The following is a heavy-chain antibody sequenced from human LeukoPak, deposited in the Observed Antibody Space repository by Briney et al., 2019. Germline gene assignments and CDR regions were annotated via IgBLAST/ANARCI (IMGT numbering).Heavy chain of an antibody. V-gene: IGHV3-48*03. CDR2: ISSSGSTI. D-gene: IGHD7-27*01. CDR1: GFTFSSYE. J-gene: IGHJ6*02. CDR3: ARDRYSGEGHGMDV. Sequence: GGSLRLSCAASGFTFSSYEMNWVRQAPGKGLEWVSYISSSGSTIYYADSVKGRFTISRDNAKNSLYLQMNSLRAEDTALYYCARDRYSGEGHGMDVWGQGTTVTVSS.